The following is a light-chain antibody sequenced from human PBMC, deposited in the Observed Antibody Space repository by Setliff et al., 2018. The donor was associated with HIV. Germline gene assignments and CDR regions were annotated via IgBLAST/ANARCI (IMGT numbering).Light chain of an antibody. V-gene: IGLV2-14*01. J-gene: IGLJ1*01. Sequence: QSALTQPASVSGSPGQSIIISCTGTSSDVGGYNYVSWYQQHPGKAPKRIIYEVTNRPSGVSDRFSGSKSVNTASLTISGLQPEDEADYYCNSYTTIGTRAFGNGTKVIVL. CDR1: SSDVGGYNY. CDR2: EVT. CDR3: NSYTTIGTRA.